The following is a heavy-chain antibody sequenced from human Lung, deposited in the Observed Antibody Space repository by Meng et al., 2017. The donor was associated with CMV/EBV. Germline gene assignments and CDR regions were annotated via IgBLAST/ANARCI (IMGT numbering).Heavy chain of an antibody. V-gene: IGHV3-7*01. CDR1: GFTFSYFW. D-gene: IGHD3-10*01. Sequence: GGSXRLSCAASGFTFSYFWMSWVRQAPGKGLEWVANIKQDGSEKYYVDSVEGRFTISRDNVKNSLYLQMNSLRTEDTAVYYCARDRGAFDIWGQGTVVTVSS. CDR2: IKQDGSEK. J-gene: IGHJ3*02. CDR3: ARDRGAFDI.